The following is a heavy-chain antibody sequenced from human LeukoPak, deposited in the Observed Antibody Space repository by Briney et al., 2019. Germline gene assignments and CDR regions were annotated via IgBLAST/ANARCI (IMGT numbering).Heavy chain of an antibody. CDR2: IYYSGST. J-gene: IGHJ4*02. D-gene: IGHD6-13*01. CDR1: GGSISSGGYY. Sequence: PSETLSLTCTVSGGSISSGGYYWSWIRQHPGKGLEWIGYIYYSGSTHYNPSLKSRVTISVDTSKNQFSLKLSSVTAADTAVYYCARAAAGSFDYWGQGTLVTVSS. CDR3: ARAAAGSFDY. V-gene: IGHV4-31*03.